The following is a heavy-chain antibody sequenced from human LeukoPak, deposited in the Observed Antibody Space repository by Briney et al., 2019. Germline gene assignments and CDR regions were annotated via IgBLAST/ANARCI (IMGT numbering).Heavy chain of an antibody. J-gene: IGHJ4*02. CDR3: ARARFYSYGLYYFDY. CDR1: GYTFTGYY. Sequence: ASVKVSCKASGYTFTGYYMHWVRQAPGQGLEWMGWINPNSGGTNYAQKFQGRVTTTRETSISTAYMELSRLRSDDTAVYYCARARFYSYGLYYFDYWGQGTLVTVSS. D-gene: IGHD5-18*01. CDR2: INPNSGGT. V-gene: IGHV1-2*02.